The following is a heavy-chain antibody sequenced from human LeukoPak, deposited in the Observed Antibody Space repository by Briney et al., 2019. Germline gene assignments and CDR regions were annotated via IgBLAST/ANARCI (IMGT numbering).Heavy chain of an antibody. CDR2: IIPIFGTA. D-gene: IGHD6-13*01. Sequence: GASVKVSCKASGGTFSSYAISWVRQAPGRGLEWMGGIIPIFGTANYAQKFQGRVTITADKSTSTAYMELSSLRSEDTAVYYCARVSRGSSWSDAFDIWGQGTMVTVSS. V-gene: IGHV1-69*06. CDR1: GGTFSSYA. CDR3: ARVSRGSSWSDAFDI. J-gene: IGHJ3*02.